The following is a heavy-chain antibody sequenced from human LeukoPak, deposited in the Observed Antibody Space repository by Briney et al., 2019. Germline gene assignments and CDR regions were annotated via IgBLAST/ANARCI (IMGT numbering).Heavy chain of an antibody. CDR3: AKDGPALVEPFDY. J-gene: IGHJ4*02. CDR1: GFTFNTYA. D-gene: IGHD1-1*01. CDR2: ISSNGGST. V-gene: IGHV3-64*01. Sequence: GGSLRLSCAASGFTFNTYAMHWVRQAPGKGLEYVSAISSNGGSTYYANSVKGRFTISRDNSKNTLYLQMGSLRAEDMAVYYCAKDGPALVEPFDYWGQGTLVTVSS.